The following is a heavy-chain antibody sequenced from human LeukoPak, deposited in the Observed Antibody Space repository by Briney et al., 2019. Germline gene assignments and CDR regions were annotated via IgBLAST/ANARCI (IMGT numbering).Heavy chain of an antibody. Sequence: ASVKVSCKASGYTFTSYYMHWVRQAPGQGLEWMGLINPSGSSTSYAQKFQGRLSLTRDMSTSTDYMELSSMRSEDTAVYYCARDNSVGDTAWWFDPWGQGTLVTVSS. J-gene: IGHJ5*02. CDR2: INPSGSST. CDR1: GYTFTSYY. V-gene: IGHV1-46*01. CDR3: ARDNSVGDTAWWFDP. D-gene: IGHD1-26*01.